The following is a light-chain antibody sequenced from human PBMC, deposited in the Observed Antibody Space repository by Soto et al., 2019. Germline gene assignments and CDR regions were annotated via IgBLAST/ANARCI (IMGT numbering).Light chain of an antibody. Sequence: EIVLTQSPGTLSLSPGERATLSCRASQSVSSSYLAWFQQKPGQAPRLLIYGASSRATGIPDRFSGSGSGTDFTLTITRLEPEDFPVYFCQQYGSSPPGVTFGPGTKVDIK. CDR3: QQYGSSPPGVT. J-gene: IGKJ3*01. CDR1: QSVSSSY. V-gene: IGKV3-20*01. CDR2: GAS.